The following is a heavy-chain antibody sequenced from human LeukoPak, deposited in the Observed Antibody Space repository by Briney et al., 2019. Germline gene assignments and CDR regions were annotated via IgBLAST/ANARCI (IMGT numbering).Heavy chain of an antibody. V-gene: IGHV3-23*01. CDR2: ISGSGGST. CDR3: AASIVGATTPPDY. Sequence: GGSLRLSCAASGFTFSSYAMSWVRQAPGKGLEWVSVISGSGGSTYYADSVKGRFTISRDNSKNTLYLQMNSLRAEDTAVYYCAASIVGATTPPDYWGQGTLVTVSS. D-gene: IGHD1-26*01. CDR1: GFTFSSYA. J-gene: IGHJ4*02.